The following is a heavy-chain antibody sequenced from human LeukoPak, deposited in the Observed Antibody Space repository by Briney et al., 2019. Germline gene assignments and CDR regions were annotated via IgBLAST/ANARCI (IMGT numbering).Heavy chain of an antibody. CDR1: GFTFSSYG. V-gene: IGHV3-30*18. CDR2: ISYDGSNK. D-gene: IGHD3-10*01. Sequence: GGSLRLSCAASGFTFSSYGMHWVRQAPGKGLEWVAVISYDGSNKYYADSVKGRFTISRDNSKNTLYLQMNSLRAEDTAVYCCANGGSKMINWGQGTLVTVSS. CDR3: ANGGSKMIN. J-gene: IGHJ4*02.